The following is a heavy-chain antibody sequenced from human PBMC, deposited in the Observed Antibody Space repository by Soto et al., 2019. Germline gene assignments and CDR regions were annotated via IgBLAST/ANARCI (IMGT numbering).Heavy chain of an antibody. V-gene: IGHV1-69*02. CDR3: AAKEMIVVVITTYGMDV. J-gene: IGHJ6*02. Sequence: QVQLVQSGAEVKKPGSSVKVSCKASGGTFSSYTISWVRQAPGQGLEWMGRIIPILGIANYAQKFQGRVTITADKSTSTAYMELSSLRSEDTAVYYCAAKEMIVVVITTYGMDVWGQGTTVTVSS. CDR1: GGTFSSYT. D-gene: IGHD3-22*01. CDR2: IIPILGIA.